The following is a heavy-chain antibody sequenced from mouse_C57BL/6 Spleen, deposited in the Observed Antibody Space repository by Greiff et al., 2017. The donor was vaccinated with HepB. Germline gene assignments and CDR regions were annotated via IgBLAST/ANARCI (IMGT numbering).Heavy chain of an antibody. V-gene: IGHV14-4*01. CDR3: TTCSKDYAMDY. D-gene: IGHD1-1*01. Sequence: EVQRQQSGAELVRPGASVKLSCTASGFNIKDDYMHWVKQRPEQGLEWIGWIDPENGDTEYASKFQGKATITADTSSNTAYLQLSSLTSEDTAVYYCTTCSKDYAMDYWGQGTSVTVSS. CDR2: IDPENGDT. CDR1: GFNIKDDY. J-gene: IGHJ4*01.